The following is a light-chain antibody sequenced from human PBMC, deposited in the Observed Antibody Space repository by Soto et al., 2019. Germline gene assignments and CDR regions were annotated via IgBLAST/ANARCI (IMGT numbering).Light chain of an antibody. V-gene: IGKV1-12*01. J-gene: IGKJ5*01. CDR3: QQRYSTPIT. CDR1: QGISSW. Sequence: DSQMTQSPSSVSASVGERVTIACRARQGISSWLAWYQQKPGKAPKLLIYGASSMQTGVPARFSGSGSGTDFTLTISSLQPEDFATYYCQQRYSTPITFGQGTRLEIK. CDR2: GAS.